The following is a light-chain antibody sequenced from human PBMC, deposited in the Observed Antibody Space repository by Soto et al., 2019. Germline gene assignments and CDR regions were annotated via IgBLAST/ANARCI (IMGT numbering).Light chain of an antibody. J-gene: IGKJ1*01. V-gene: IGKV3-15*01. CDR3: QQYTYWPRT. CDR2: AAS. CDR1: QSVSSS. Sequence: EIVMTQSPATLSVSPGERVTLSCRASQSVSSSLAWYRQKPGQAPRLLIYAASTRATGIPARFTSSGSGTEFTLTISSLQSEDSAFYYCQQYTYWPRTFGQGTKVDIK.